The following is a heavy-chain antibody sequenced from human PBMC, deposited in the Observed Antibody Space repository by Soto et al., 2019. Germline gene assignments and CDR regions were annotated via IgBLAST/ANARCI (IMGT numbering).Heavy chain of an antibody. CDR1: GFTFSSYA. CDR2: ISGSGGST. D-gene: IGHD5-12*01. CDR3: AKLGKRGYSGYGSHFDY. J-gene: IGHJ4*02. V-gene: IGHV3-23*01. Sequence: LRLSCAASGFTFSSYAMSWVRQAPWKGLEWVSAISGSGGSTYYADSVKGRFTISRDNSKNTLYLQMNSLRAEDTAVYYCAKLGKRGYSGYGSHFDYWGQGTLVTVYS.